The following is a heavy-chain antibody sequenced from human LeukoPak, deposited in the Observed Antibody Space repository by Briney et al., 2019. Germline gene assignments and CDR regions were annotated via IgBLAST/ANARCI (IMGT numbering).Heavy chain of an antibody. J-gene: IGHJ4*02. V-gene: IGHV3-30-3*01. CDR2: ISNDGSKK. D-gene: IGHD6-25*01. Sequence: GGSLRLSCAASGFTFSSYAIHWVRQAPGKGLEWMAIISNDGSKKYYADSVKGRFTISRDDSKNTLYLQMNSLRAEDTAVYYCARDRLNSGWVDYWGQGTLVTVSS. CDR1: GFTFSSYA. CDR3: ARDRLNSGWVDY.